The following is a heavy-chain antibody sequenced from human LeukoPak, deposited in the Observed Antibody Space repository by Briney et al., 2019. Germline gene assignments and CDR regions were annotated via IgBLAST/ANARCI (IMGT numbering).Heavy chain of an antibody. D-gene: IGHD2-2*03. Sequence: GGSLRLSCAASGFTFSSYWMAWVRQAPGKGLEWVANINRDGSDKNYVDSVKGRFTISRDNAKNSLYLQMNSLRAEDTAVYYCARDGYCSSTSCYVLPYYYYYYGMDVWGQGTTVTVSS. CDR2: INRDGSDK. CDR3: ARDGYCSSTSCYVLPYYYYYYGMDV. J-gene: IGHJ6*02. CDR1: GFTFSSYW. V-gene: IGHV3-7*01.